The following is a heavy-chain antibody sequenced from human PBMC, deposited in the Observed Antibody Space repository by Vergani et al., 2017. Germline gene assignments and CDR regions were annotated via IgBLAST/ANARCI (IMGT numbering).Heavy chain of an antibody. V-gene: IGHV3-48*03. D-gene: IGHD3-22*01. Sequence: EVQLVESGGGLVQPGGSLRLSCAASGFTFSSYEMNWVRQAPGKGLEWVSYISSSGSTIYYADSVKGRFTISRDNAKNSLYLQMNSLRAEDTAVYYCARDGVVRSYDSSGPLGFWGQGTLVTVSS. CDR2: ISSSGSTI. J-gene: IGHJ4*02. CDR3: ARDGVVRSYDSSGPLGF. CDR1: GFTFSSYE.